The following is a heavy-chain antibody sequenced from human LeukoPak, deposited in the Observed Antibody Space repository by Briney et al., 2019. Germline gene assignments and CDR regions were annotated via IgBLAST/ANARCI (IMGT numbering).Heavy chain of an antibody. D-gene: IGHD6-6*01. J-gene: IGHJ6*03. CDR2: ISDDGRDV. Sequence: GGSLRLSCEASGFTFSTFPMHWVCQTPDKGLEWVAVISDDGRDVYYADSVKGRFTISRDNSKNTLYLQMHSVSPEDTAVVYCARVGRVSIYPSYMDVWGKGTTVTVSS. CDR3: ARVGRVSIYPSYMDV. CDR1: GFTFSTFP. V-gene: IGHV3-30*04.